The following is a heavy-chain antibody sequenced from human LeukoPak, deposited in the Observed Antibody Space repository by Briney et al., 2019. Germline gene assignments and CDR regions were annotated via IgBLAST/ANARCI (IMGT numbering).Heavy chain of an antibody. D-gene: IGHD3-9*01. CDR2: IWYGGSNK. V-gene: IGHV3-30*02. J-gene: IGHJ3*02. CDR1: GFTFSSYS. Sequence: GSLRLSCAASGFTFSSYSMNWVRQAPGKGLEWVAVIWYGGSNKYYADSVKGRFTISRDNSKNTLYLQMNSLRAEDTAVYYCAKVGDILTGWGAFDIWGQGTMVTVSS. CDR3: AKVGDILTGWGAFDI.